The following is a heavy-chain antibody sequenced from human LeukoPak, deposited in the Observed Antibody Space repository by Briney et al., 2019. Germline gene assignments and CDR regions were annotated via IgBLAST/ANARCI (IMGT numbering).Heavy chain of an antibody. D-gene: IGHD5-24*01. V-gene: IGHV3-48*02. CDR2: ISSSSSTI. CDR3: ARVVEMATITTFDY. J-gene: IGHJ4*02. CDR1: GFTVSSYS. Sequence: PGGSLRLSCAASGFTVSSYSMNWVRQAPGKGLEWVSYISSSSSTIYYADSVKGRFTISRDNAKNSLYLQMNSLRDEDTAVYYCARVVEMATITTFDYWGQGTLVTVSS.